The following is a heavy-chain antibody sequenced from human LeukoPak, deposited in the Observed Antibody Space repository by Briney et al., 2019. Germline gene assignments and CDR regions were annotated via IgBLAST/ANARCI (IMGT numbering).Heavy chain of an antibody. V-gene: IGHV4-34*01. CDR1: GGSISSYY. D-gene: IGHD6-19*01. Sequence: SETLSLTCTVSGGSISSYYWSWIRQPPGKGLEWIGEINHSGSTNYNPSLKSRVTISVDTSKNQFSLKLSSVTAADTAVYYCARGLAIAVAEANLDYWGQGTLVTVSS. J-gene: IGHJ4*02. CDR2: INHSGST. CDR3: ARGLAIAVAEANLDY.